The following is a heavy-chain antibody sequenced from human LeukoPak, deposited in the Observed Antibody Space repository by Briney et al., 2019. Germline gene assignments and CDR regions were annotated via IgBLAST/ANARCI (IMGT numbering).Heavy chain of an antibody. J-gene: IGHJ4*02. CDR3: ARGPMVRGVSSDYFDY. Sequence: PSETLSLTCTVSGGSISSYYWSWIRQPAGKGLKWIGRIYTSGSTNYNPSLKSRVTMSVDTSKNQFSLKLSSVTAADTAVYYCARGPMVRGVSSDYFDYWGQGTLVTVSS. CDR1: GGSISSYY. V-gene: IGHV4-4*07. CDR2: IYTSGST. D-gene: IGHD3-10*01.